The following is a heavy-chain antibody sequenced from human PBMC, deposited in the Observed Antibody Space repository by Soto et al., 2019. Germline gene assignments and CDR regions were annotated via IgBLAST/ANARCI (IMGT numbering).Heavy chain of an antibody. CDR2: INHSGST. D-gene: IGHD3-16*01. Sequence: SETLSLTCAVYGGSFSGYYWSWIRQPPGKGLEWIGEINHSGSTNYNPSLKSRVTISVDTSKNQFSLKLSSVTAADTAVYYCARIVAGTALSFGVYYYYYMDVWGKGTTGTVSS. CDR1: GGSFSGYY. J-gene: IGHJ6*03. CDR3: ARIVAGTALSFGVYYYYYMDV. V-gene: IGHV4-34*01.